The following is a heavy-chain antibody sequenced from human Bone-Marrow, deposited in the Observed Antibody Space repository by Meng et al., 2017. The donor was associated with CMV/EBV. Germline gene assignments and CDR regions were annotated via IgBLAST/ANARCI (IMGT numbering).Heavy chain of an antibody. J-gene: IGHJ5*02. CDR1: GFTFSSYE. D-gene: IGHD3-22*01. V-gene: IGHV3-48*03. CDR2: ISSSGSTI. Sequence: GESLKISCAASGFTFSSYEMNWVRQAPGKGLEWVSYISSSGSTIYYADSVKGRFTISRDNAKNSLYLQMNSLRAEDTAVYYCARMSDYYDSSAFNFDPWGQGTLVTVSS. CDR3: ARMSDYYDSSAFNFDP.